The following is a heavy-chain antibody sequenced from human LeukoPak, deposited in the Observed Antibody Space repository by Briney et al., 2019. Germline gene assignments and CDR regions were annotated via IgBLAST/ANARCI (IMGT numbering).Heavy chain of an antibody. CDR3: AKVCIPVAAYHYYYGMDV. D-gene: IGHD6-19*01. V-gene: IGHV3-9*01. Sequence: GGSLRLSCAASGFTFDNYAMHWVRQAPGKGLERVSGISWNSATMGYADSVKGRFTISRDNAKNFLYLQMNSLRAEDTALYYCAKVCIPVAAYHYYYGMDVWGQGTTVTVSS. CDR1: GFTFDNYA. J-gene: IGHJ6*02. CDR2: ISWNSATM.